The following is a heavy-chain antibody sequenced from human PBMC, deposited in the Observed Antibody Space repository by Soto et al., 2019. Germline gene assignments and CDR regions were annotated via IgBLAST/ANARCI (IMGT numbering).Heavy chain of an antibody. D-gene: IGHD6-13*01. J-gene: IGHJ6*02. CDR3: ARHISPPYSGTAAGHNPYYYGMDV. V-gene: IGHV4-39*01. CDR1: GGSISSSSYY. CDR2: IYYSGST. Sequence: QLQLQESGPGLVKPSETLSLTCTVSGGSISSSSYYWGWIRQPPGKGLEWIGSIYYSGSTYYNPSLKSRVTISVDTSKNQFSLKLSSVTAADTAVYYCARHISPPYSGTAAGHNPYYYGMDVWGQGTTVTVSS.